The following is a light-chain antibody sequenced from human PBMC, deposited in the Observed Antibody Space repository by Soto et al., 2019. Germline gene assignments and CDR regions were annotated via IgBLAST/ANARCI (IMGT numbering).Light chain of an antibody. CDR2: KXS. CDR1: QSFVHCDGXXY. CDR3: VLGTLWPMT. J-gene: IGKJ5*01. V-gene: IGKV2-30*02. Sequence: VMSKSTLSLPVTLXHAAYISCLSNQSFVHCDGXXYFXXXQQXXGXSPRXXXYKXSNRDSGVPARLSGSGSGTDFALHISRVEAEKVGVYYFVLGTLWPMTFGQGTRLEIK.